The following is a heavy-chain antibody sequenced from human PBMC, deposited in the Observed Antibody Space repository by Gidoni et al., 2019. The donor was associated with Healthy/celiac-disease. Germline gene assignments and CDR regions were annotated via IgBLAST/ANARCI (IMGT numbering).Heavy chain of an antibody. Sequence: EVQLVQSGAEVKKLGESLRISCKGSGYSFTSYWISWVRQMHGKGLEGMGRIDPRDSYTNYSPSFQGHVTISADKSISTAYLQWSSLKASDTAMYYCARHPAEGYYFDYWGQGTLVTVSS. V-gene: IGHV5-10-1*03. CDR2: IDPRDSYT. J-gene: IGHJ4*02. CDR1: GYSFTSYW. CDR3: ARHPAEGYYFDY.